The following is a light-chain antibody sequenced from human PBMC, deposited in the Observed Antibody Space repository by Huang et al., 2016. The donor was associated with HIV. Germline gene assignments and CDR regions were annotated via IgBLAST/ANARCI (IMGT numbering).Light chain of an antibody. J-gene: IGKJ1*01. Sequence: DIVMTQSPDSLAVYPGERATINCKSSQSVLYSLSKKKYLAWFQQKHGRPPKLIIYWATTRESVVPDRFSGSGSGTDFTLTINNLQAEDVAVYFCQQYYSVPQTFGHGTKVEI. CDR2: WAT. CDR1: QSVLYSLSKKKY. V-gene: IGKV4-1*01. CDR3: QQYYSVPQT.